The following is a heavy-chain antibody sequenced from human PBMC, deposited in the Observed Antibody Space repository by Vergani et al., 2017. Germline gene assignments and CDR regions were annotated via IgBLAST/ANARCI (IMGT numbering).Heavy chain of an antibody. J-gene: IGHJ4*02. CDR2: IKSKTDGGTT. CDR3: TTHPYNSDRGYYFDY. V-gene: IGHV3-15*01. CDR1: GFTFSNVW. D-gene: IGHD6-19*01. Sequence: EVQLVESGGGLVKPGGSLRLSCAASGFTFSNVWMSWVRQAPGKGLEWVGRIKSKTDGGTTDYPAPMKGRFTISRDDAENTLYLQMNSLKIEDTAVYYCTTHPYNSDRGYYFDYWGQGTLVTVSS.